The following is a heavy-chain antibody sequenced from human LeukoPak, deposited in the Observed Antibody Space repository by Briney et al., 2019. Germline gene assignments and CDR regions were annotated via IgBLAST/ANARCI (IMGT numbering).Heavy chain of an antibody. D-gene: IGHD3-10*01. V-gene: IGHV1-69*13. CDR3: ARAVSLSGSYFWFDP. Sequence: ASVKVSFKASGGTFSSYAVSWVRQAPGQGLEWMGGIIPIFGTANYAQKFQGRVTITADESTSTAYMELSSLRSEDTAVYYCARAVSLSGSYFWFDPWGQGTLVTVSS. CDR1: GGTFSSYA. J-gene: IGHJ5*02. CDR2: IIPIFGTA.